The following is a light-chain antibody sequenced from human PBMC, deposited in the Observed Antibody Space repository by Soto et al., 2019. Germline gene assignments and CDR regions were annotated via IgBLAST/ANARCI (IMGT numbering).Light chain of an antibody. Sequence: EVVLTQSPGTLSLSPGERATLSCRASQSVSSNYVAWYQQIPGQTPRLPLYGLCSSATGTRDRSSCSGSGTDFTLTISRLEPEDFAVYYCQQHGSSPWMFAQGTKLDIK. CDR2: GLC. J-gene: IGKJ1*01. CDR1: QSVSSNY. CDR3: QQHGSSPWM. V-gene: IGKV3-20*01.